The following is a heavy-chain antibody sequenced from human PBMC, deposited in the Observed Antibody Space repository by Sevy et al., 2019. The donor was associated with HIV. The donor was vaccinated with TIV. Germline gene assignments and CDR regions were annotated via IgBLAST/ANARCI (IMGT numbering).Heavy chain of an antibody. Sequence: GGSLRLSCEVSGFTLSTHVMHWVRQAPGKGLDWVAAISYDESTKYYAYSVKGRFTISRDNSKNSLFLQMKSLTPEDTAVYYCARDPRLYGDNVEGFDSWGQGTLVTVSS. CDR1: GFTLSTHV. V-gene: IGHV3-30*03. J-gene: IGHJ4*02. D-gene: IGHD4-17*01. CDR2: ISYDESTK. CDR3: ARDPRLYGDNVEGFDS.